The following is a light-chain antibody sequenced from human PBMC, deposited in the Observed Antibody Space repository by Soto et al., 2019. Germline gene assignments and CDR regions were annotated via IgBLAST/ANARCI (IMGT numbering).Light chain of an antibody. V-gene: IGLV1-36*01. CDR1: TPNIGDNA. CDR3: AVWDDSLNTVV. Sequence: HSVLTQPPSVSEAPRQRVTISCSGSTPNIGDNAVNWYQQLPGKAPKLLIYYDDLLPSGVSDRFSGFKSGTSASLTISGLQSEDEADYYCAVWDDSLNTVVFGGGTQLTVL. CDR2: YDD. J-gene: IGLJ2*01.